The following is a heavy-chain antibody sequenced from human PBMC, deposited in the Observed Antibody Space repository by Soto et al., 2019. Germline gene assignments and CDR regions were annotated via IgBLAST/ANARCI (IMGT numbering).Heavy chain of an antibody. CDR3: ARDLRFLGYMDV. J-gene: IGHJ6*03. V-gene: IGHV1-69*13. CDR2: IIPIFGTA. Sequence: SVKVSCKASGGTFSSYAISWVRQAPGQGLEWMGGIIPIFGTANYAQKFQGRVTITADESTSTAYMELSSLRSEDTAVYYCARDLRFLGYMDVWGKGTTVTVSS. CDR1: GGTFSSYA. D-gene: IGHD3-3*01.